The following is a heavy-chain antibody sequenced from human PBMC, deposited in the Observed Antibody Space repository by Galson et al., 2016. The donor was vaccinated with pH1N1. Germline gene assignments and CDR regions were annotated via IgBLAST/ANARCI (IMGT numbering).Heavy chain of an antibody. D-gene: IGHD6-13*01. V-gene: IGHV4-61*02. CDR3: ARGRAKGGAGAGSSPYYFDF. CDR1: SGPVSGANYY. Sequence: TLSLTCTVSSGPVSGANYYWTWIRQSAGKGLEWIGRIYFSGSTSYNPSLRGRVGISVNTSKNQFSLDLTSVTAADTAVYYCARGRAKGGAGAGSSPYYFDFWGLGTRVTVSS. CDR2: IYFSGST. J-gene: IGHJ4*02.